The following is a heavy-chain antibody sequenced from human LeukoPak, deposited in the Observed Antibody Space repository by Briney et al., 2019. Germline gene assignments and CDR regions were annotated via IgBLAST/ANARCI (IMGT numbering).Heavy chain of an antibody. D-gene: IGHD2-15*01. Sequence: GGSLRLSCAASGFTFSSSGMHWVRQAPGTGLEWVAFISHEGTEKYFADSVKGRFTISRDSSKNTLYLQMNSLRDEDTAVYYCATDRGWFFDNWGQGTLVTVAS. CDR1: GFTFSSSG. V-gene: IGHV3-30*03. CDR3: ATDRGWFFDN. CDR2: ISHEGTEK. J-gene: IGHJ4*02.